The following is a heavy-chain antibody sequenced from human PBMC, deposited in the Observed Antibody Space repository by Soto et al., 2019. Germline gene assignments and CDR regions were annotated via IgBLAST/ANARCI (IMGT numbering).Heavy chain of an antibody. Sequence: GGSLRLSCEAPGCSLRDDWMTWVRQAPGKGLEWVANIKKGGSMTYYLDSVRGRFTISRDNSKNTLYLEMNSLRAEDTAVYYCANIVEDVWGKGTTVTVSS. V-gene: IGHV3-7*05. D-gene: IGHD3-16*02. CDR2: IKKGGSMT. J-gene: IGHJ6*04. CDR3: ANIVEDV. CDR1: GCSLRDDW.